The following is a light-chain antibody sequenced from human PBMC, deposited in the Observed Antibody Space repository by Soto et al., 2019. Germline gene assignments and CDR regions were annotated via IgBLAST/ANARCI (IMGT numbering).Light chain of an antibody. CDR3: QQYGNSPLT. J-gene: IGKJ4*01. CDR2: GAS. CDR1: QSVSSSY. V-gene: IGKV3-20*01. Sequence: EIVLTQSPGTLSLSPGERATLSCRASQSVSSSYLAWYQQKHGQAPRLLIYGASSRATGIPDRFSGSGSGTDFTLTIGRLEPEDFAVYYCQQYGNSPLTFGGGTKVEIK.